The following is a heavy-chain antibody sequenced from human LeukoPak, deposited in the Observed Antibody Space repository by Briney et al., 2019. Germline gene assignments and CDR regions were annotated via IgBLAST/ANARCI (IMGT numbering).Heavy chain of an antibody. CDR1: GFTFSGYW. J-gene: IGHJ4*02. V-gene: IGHV3-74*01. CDR3: ARGGNGYEPFDY. D-gene: IGHD5-12*01. Sequence: GGSLRLSCAASGFTFSGYWMRWVRQAPGKGLVWVSRINGDGSSTRYADSVKGRFTISRDNAKNTLYLQMNSLRAEDTAVYYCARGGNGYEPFDYWGQGTLVTVSS. CDR2: INGDGSST.